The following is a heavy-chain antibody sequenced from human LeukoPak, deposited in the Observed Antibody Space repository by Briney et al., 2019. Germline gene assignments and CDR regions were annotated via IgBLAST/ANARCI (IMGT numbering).Heavy chain of an antibody. CDR3: ARDERNDYSNYAPFDY. CDR1: GPTFSSYS. J-gene: IGHJ4*02. V-gene: IGHV3-48*01. D-gene: IGHD4-11*01. Sequence: GGSLRLSCAASGPTFSSYSMNWVRQAPGKGLEWVSYISSSSSTIYYADSVKGRFTISRDNAKNSLYLQMNSLRAEDTAVYYCARDERNDYSNYAPFDYWGQGTLVTVSS. CDR2: ISSSSSTI.